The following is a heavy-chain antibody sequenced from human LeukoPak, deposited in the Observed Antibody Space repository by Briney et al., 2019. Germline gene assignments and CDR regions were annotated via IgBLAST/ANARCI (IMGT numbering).Heavy chain of an antibody. J-gene: IGHJ4*02. CDR1: GGSISSGGYS. V-gene: IGHV4-30-2*01. Sequence: HSETLSLTCAVSGGSISSGGYSWSWIRQPPGKGLEWIGYIYHSGSTYYNPSLKSRVTISVDRSKNQFSLKLSSVTAADTAVYYCARISGYCSSTSCYTGLVDYWGQGTLVTVSS. CDR3: ARISGYCSSTSCYTGLVDY. D-gene: IGHD2-2*02. CDR2: IYHSGST.